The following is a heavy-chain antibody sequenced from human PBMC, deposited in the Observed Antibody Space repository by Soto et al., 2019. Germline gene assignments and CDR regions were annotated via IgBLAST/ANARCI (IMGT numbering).Heavy chain of an antibody. V-gene: IGHV1-46*01. Sequence: QVQLVQSGTEVKKPGASVKVSCKASGYTFLDFYIHWVRQAHGQGLEWMGFINPSGGGTTYAQQFQGRLTMTRDTSTSTVYMELISLRSEDTAIYYCARDKPFSAGYWGQGTLVT. J-gene: IGHJ4*02. CDR3: ARDKPFSAGY. CDR2: INPSGGGT. D-gene: IGHD3-3*02. CDR1: GYTFLDFY.